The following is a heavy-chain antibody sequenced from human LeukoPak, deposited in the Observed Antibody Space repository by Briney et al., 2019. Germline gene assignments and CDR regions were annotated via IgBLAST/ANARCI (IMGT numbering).Heavy chain of an antibody. CDR2: IYPGDSDT. CDR3: ARRSGHSGSSGRYFEY. Sequence: GESLKISCKGSGYSFSTYWIGWVRQMPGKGLEWMGIIYPGDSDTIYSPSFQGLVTISADKSISTAYLQWSSLKASDTAMYYCARRSGHSGSSGRYFEYWGQGTLVTVSP. D-gene: IGHD6-6*01. V-gene: IGHV5-51*01. CDR1: GYSFSTYW. J-gene: IGHJ4*02.